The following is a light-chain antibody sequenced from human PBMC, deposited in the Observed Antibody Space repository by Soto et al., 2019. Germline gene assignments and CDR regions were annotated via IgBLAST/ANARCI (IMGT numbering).Light chain of an antibody. Sequence: QSVLTQPASVSGSLGQSITIFCTGTSSDVGNYNLVSWYQHHPGEAPQLIVFEGDKRPSGVSNRFSASKSGNTASLTISGLQAEDEADYYCCSYAGSNTYVFGTGTKLTVL. J-gene: IGLJ1*01. CDR3: CSYAGSNTYV. CDR1: SSDVGNYNL. CDR2: EGD. V-gene: IGLV2-23*01.